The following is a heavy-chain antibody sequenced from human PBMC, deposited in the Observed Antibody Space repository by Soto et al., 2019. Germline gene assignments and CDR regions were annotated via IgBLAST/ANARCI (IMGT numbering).Heavy chain of an antibody. Sequence: GGSLRLSCAASGFTFSIYSMNWVRQAPGKGLEWVSSISSSSSYIYYADSVKGRFTISRDNAKNSLYLQMNSLRAEDTAVYYCARAGGYCSSTSCLDYYYYYMDVWGKGTTVTVSS. D-gene: IGHD2-2*01. CDR2: ISSSSSYI. CDR3: ARAGGYCSSTSCLDYYYYYMDV. J-gene: IGHJ6*03. CDR1: GFTFSIYS. V-gene: IGHV3-21*01.